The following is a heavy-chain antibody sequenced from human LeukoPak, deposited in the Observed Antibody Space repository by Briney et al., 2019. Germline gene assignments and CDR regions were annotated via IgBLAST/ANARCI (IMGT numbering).Heavy chain of an antibody. CDR1: GFTFSSYS. CDR3: ARDLGGDILTGYCYFDY. Sequence: GGSLRLSCAASGFTFSSYSMNWVRQAPGKGLEWVSSISSSSSYIYYADSVKGRFTISRDNAKNSLYLQMNSLRAEDTAVYYCARDLGGDILTGYCYFDYWGQGTLVTVSS. D-gene: IGHD3-9*01. CDR2: ISSSSSYI. J-gene: IGHJ4*02. V-gene: IGHV3-21*01.